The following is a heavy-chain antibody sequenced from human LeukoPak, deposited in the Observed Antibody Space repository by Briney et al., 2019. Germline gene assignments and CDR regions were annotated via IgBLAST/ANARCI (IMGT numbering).Heavy chain of an antibody. J-gene: IGHJ5*02. CDR2: ISGGGERT. CDR1: GIVFSNTA. Sequence: GGSLRLSCAPSGIVFSNTAMNWARQSPGRGLEWVSSISGGGERTFYADSEKGRFTISRDNSKNMVYLQMNSLRADDTAIYYCGKDGGQYSSGPEFDPRGQGALVTVSS. CDR3: GKDGGQYSSGPEFDP. V-gene: IGHV3-23*01. D-gene: IGHD6-19*01.